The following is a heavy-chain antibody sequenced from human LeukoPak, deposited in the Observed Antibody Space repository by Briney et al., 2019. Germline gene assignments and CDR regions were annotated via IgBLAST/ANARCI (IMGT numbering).Heavy chain of an antibody. Sequence: ASVKVSCKASGYTFTSYGISWVRQAPGQGLEWMGWINTNTGNPTYAQGFTGRFVFSLDTSVSTAYLQISSLKAEDTAVYYCARDLYYYDSSGYRGYYYYGMDVWGQGTTVTVSS. D-gene: IGHD3-22*01. CDR1: GYTFTSYG. CDR2: INTNTGNP. J-gene: IGHJ6*02. CDR3: ARDLYYYDSSGYRGYYYYGMDV. V-gene: IGHV7-4-1*02.